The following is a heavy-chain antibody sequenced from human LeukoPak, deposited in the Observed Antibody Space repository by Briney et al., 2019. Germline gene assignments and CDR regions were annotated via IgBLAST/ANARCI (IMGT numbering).Heavy chain of an antibody. J-gene: IGHJ4*02. CDR3: ARDVGTAGDFWSGYYFY. Sequence: SVKVSCKASGGTFSSYAISWVRQAPGQGLEWMGGIIPIFGTANYAQRFQGRVTITADESTSTAYMELSSLRSEDTAVHYCARDVGTAGDFWSGYYFYWGQGTLVTVSS. CDR2: IIPIFGTA. V-gene: IGHV1-69*01. CDR1: GGTFSSYA. D-gene: IGHD3-3*01.